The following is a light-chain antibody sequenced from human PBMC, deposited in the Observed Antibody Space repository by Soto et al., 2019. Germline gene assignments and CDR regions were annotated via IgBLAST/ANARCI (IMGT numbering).Light chain of an antibody. J-gene: IGLJ1*01. Sequence: QSVLTQPPSASGTPGQMVTISCSGSSSNIGSNTVNWYQQLPGTAPKLLIYSNNQRPSGVPDRFSGSKSGTSASLAISGLQSEDEADYYCAAWDDSLSYVFGTGTKLTVL. CDR3: AAWDDSLSYV. V-gene: IGLV1-44*01. CDR1: SSNIGSNT. CDR2: SNN.